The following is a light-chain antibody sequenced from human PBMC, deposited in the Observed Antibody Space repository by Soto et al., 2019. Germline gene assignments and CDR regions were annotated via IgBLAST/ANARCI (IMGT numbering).Light chain of an antibody. CDR1: SSDVGAYNF. Sequence: QSVLTQPASVSGSPGQSITISCTGTSSDVGAYNFVSWYQHHPGTAPKLMIYEVSNRPSGASNRFSGSKSGNTASLTISGLQTEDEADYYCYSYRGSKDWVFGGGTKLTVL. V-gene: IGLV2-14*01. CDR2: EVS. CDR3: YSYRGSKDWV. J-gene: IGLJ3*02.